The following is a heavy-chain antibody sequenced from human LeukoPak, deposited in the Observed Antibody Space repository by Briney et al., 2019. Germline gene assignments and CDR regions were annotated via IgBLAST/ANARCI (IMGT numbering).Heavy chain of an antibody. D-gene: IGHD1-26*01. Sequence: GGPLRLSCAASGFTFSSYEMNWVRQAPGKGLEWVSYISSSGSTIYYADSVKGRFTIPRDNAKNSLYLQMNSLRAEDTAVYYCARGGGAARFDYWGQGTLVTVSS. CDR2: ISSSGSTI. CDR1: GFTFSSYE. J-gene: IGHJ4*02. CDR3: ARGGGAARFDY. V-gene: IGHV3-48*03.